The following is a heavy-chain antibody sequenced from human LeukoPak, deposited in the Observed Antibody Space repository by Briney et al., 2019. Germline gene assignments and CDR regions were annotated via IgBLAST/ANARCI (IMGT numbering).Heavy chain of an antibody. CDR2: IYSGGST. Sequence: GGSLRLSCAVSGFTVSRNYMSWVRQAPGKGLEWVSVIYSGGSTDYADSVKGRFTISRDNSKNTVYLQMNSLRREDTAMYYCAREGGYVFDYWGQGTLVTVSS. CDR1: GFTVSRNY. J-gene: IGHJ4*02. CDR3: AREGGYVFDY. V-gene: IGHV3-53*01. D-gene: IGHD5-12*01.